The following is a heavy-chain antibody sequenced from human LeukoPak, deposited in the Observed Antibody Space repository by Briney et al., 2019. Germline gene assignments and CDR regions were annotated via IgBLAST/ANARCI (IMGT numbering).Heavy chain of an antibody. V-gene: IGHV3-23*01. CDR2: ITAGGST. Sequence: PGGSLRLSCAASGFTFSNYAMSWVRQAPGKGLEWVSAITAGGSTYYADSVKGRFTISRDTSKSTLYLQMNSLRAEDTAVYYCAKDDAVRGGDWLFPFGYWGQGTLVTVSS. J-gene: IGHJ4*02. CDR1: GFTFSNYA. CDR3: AKDDAVRGGDWLFPFGY. D-gene: IGHD3-9*01.